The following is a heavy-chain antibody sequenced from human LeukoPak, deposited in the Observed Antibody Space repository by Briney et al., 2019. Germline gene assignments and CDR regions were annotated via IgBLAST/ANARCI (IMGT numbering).Heavy chain of an antibody. J-gene: IGHJ6*03. CDR2: ISYDGSIK. CDR3: AKDGAAAGTWYYYYMDV. D-gene: IGHD6-13*01. CDR1: GFIFSNYG. Sequence: PGGSLRLSCAASGFIFSNYGIHWVRQAPGRGLEWVSLISYDGSIKYYADFVKGRFTISRDNSKNTLSLQMNSLRAEDTAVYYCAKDGAAAGTWYYYYMDVWGKGTTVTASS. V-gene: IGHV3-30*18.